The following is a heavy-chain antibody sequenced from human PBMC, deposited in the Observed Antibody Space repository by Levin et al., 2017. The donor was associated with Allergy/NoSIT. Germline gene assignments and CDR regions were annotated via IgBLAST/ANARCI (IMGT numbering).Heavy chain of an antibody. CDR2: IGTAGDT. Sequence: GGSLRLSCAASGFTFSTYDVHWVRQAAGKGLEWVSGIGTAGDTYYPGSVKGRFTISRENAKNSLHLQMNSLRVGDTAVYYCARAGYSSGWYGDYYFDYWGQGILVTVSS. CDR1: GFTFSTYD. CDR3: ARAGYSSGWYGDYYFDY. J-gene: IGHJ4*02. D-gene: IGHD6-19*01. V-gene: IGHV3-13*04.